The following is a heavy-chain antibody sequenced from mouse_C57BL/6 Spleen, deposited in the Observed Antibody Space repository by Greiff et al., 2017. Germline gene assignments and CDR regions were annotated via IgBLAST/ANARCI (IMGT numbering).Heavy chain of an antibody. J-gene: IGHJ2*01. D-gene: IGHD3-2*02. CDR1: GYSFTDYN. V-gene: IGHV1-39*01. CDR2: INPNYGTT. CDR3: AETAQATSYFDY. Sequence: EVNLVESGPELVKPGASVKISCKASGYSFTDYNMNWVKQSNGKSLEWIGVINPNYGTTSYNQKFKGKATLTVDQSSSTAYMQLNSLTSEDSAVYYCAETAQATSYFDYWGQGTTLTVSS.